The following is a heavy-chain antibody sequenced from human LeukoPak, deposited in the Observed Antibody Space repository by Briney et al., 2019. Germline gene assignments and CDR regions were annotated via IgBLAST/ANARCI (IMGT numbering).Heavy chain of an antibody. V-gene: IGHV3-53*01. J-gene: IGHJ4*02. CDR1: GFTVSSNY. CDR2: IYSGGST. Sequence: GGSLRLSCAASGFTVSSNYMNWVRQAPGKGLEWVSVIYSGGSTYCADSVKGRFTISRDNSKNTLYLQMNSLRAEDTAVYYCARGTHCSSTSCYDQFDYWGQGTLVTVSS. D-gene: IGHD2-2*01. CDR3: ARGTHCSSTSCYDQFDY.